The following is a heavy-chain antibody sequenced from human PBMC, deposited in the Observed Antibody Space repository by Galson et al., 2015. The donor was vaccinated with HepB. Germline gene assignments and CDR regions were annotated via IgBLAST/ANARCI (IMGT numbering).Heavy chain of an antibody. CDR2: ISGSGGST. D-gene: IGHD3-10*01. J-gene: IGHJ4*02. Sequence: SLRLSCAASGFTFSNYAMSWVRQAPGKGLEWVSSISGSGGSTYCADSVKGRFAISRDNSKNTFYLQMNSLRAADTAIFYCAKSLIIASYSKYDSWGQGTLVTVSS. CDR3: AKSLIIASYSKYDS. CDR1: GFTFSNYA. V-gene: IGHV3-23*01.